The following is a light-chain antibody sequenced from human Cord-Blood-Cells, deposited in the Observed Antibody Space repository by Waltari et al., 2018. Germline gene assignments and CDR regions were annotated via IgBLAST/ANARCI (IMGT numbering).Light chain of an antibody. Sequence: DIQMTQSPSSLSASVGDRVTITCRASQSISIYLNWYQQKPGKAPKLLIYAASSLQSGVPSRFSGSGSGTDFTLTISSLQPEDFATYYCQQSYSTPQVTFGGGTKVEIK. V-gene: IGKV1-39*01. CDR3: QQSYSTPQVT. J-gene: IGKJ4*01. CDR2: AAS. CDR1: QSISIY.